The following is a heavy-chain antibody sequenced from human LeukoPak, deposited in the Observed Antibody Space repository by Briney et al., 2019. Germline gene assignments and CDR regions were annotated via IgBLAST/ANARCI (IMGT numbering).Heavy chain of an antibody. D-gene: IGHD2-2*01. Sequence: VASVKVSCKASGYTFTGYYMHWARQAPGQGLEWMGWINPNSGGTNYAQKFQGRVTMTRDTSISTAYMELSRLRSDDTAVYYCARDVVPAATWFDPWGQGTLVTVSS. CDR3: ARDVVPAATWFDP. V-gene: IGHV1-2*02. CDR2: INPNSGGT. J-gene: IGHJ5*02. CDR1: GYTFTGYY.